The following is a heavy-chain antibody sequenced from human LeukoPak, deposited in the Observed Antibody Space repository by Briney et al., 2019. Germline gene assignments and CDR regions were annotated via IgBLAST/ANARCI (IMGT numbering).Heavy chain of an antibody. J-gene: IGHJ4*02. CDR2: ISYDGSNK. CDR3: ARDPSSRGGFDY. CDR1: GFTFSSYG. V-gene: IGHV3-30*03. D-gene: IGHD6-13*01. Sequence: GRSLRLSCAASGFTFSSYGMHWVRQAPGKGLEWVAVISYDGSNKYYADSVKGRFTISRDNSKNTLYLQMNSLRAEDTAVYYCARDPSSRGGFDYWGQGTLVTVS.